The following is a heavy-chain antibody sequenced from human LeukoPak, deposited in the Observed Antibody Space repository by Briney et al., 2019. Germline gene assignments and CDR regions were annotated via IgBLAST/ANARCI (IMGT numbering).Heavy chain of an antibody. CDR1: GFTVSTYW. Sequence: PGGSLRLSCAASGFTVSTYWMHWVRQAPGKELVWVSRINSDGSSTTYADSVKGRFTISRDNANNTLYLQMNSLRAEDTAVYYCTRETVVNQRALDYWGQGTLVTVSS. CDR2: INSDGSST. CDR3: TRETVVNQRALDY. J-gene: IGHJ4*02. D-gene: IGHD4-23*01. V-gene: IGHV3-74*03.